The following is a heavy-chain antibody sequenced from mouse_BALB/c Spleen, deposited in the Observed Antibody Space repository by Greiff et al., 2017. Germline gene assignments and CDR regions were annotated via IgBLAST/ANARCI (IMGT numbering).Heavy chain of an antibody. J-gene: IGHJ1*01. V-gene: IGHV1-14*01. CDR2: INPYNDGT. D-gene: IGHD1-1*01. Sequence: EVQLQQSGPELVKPGASVKMSCKASGYTFTSYVMHWVKQKPGQGLEWIGYINPYNDGTKYNEKFKGKATLTSDKSSSTAYMELSSLTSEDSAVYYCARPYYYGSSYGYFDVWGAGTTVTVSS. CDR1: GYTFTSYV. CDR3: ARPYYYGSSYGYFDV.